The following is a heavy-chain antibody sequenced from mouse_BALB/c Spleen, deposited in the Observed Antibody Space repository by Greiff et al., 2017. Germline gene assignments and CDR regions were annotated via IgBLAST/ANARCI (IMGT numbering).Heavy chain of an antibody. CDR3: VRQGDYYYDRYAMDY. Sequence: DVKLVESGGGLVQPKGSLKLSCAASGFTFNTYAMNWVRQAPGKGLEWVARIRSKSNNYATYYADSVKDRFTISRDDSQSMLYLQMNNLKTEDTAMYYCVRQGDYYYDRYAMDYWGQGTSVTVAS. J-gene: IGHJ4*01. CDR2: IRSKSNNYAT. D-gene: IGHD1-1*01. CDR1: GFTFNTYA. V-gene: IGHV10-1*02.